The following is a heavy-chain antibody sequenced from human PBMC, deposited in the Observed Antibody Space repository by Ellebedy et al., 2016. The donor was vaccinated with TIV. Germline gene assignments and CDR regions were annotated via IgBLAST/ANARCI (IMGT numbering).Heavy chain of an antibody. CDR1: GFTFSSYW. D-gene: IGHD6-19*01. CDR2: IKQDGSEK. J-gene: IGHJ4*03. Sequence: GGSLRLXXAASGFTFSSYWMSWVRQAPGKGLEWVANIKQDGSEKYYVDSVKGRFTISRDNAKNSLYLQMNSLRAEDTALYYCAKGPYSSGWYRYFDYWGQGTTVTVSS. CDR3: AKGPYSSGWYRYFDY. V-gene: IGHV3-7*03.